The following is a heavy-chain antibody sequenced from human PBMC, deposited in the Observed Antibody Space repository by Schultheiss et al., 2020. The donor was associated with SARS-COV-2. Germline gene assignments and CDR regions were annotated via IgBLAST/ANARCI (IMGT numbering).Heavy chain of an antibody. CDR1: GGTFSSYA. Sequence: ASVKVSCKASGGTFSSYAISWVRQAPGQGLEWMGGIIPNSGGTNYAQKFQGWVTMTRDTSISTAYMELRSLRSDDTAVYYCARGGVWVDSSGYLDYWGQGTLVTVSS. CDR2: IIPNSGGT. D-gene: IGHD3-22*01. V-gene: IGHV1-2*04. CDR3: ARGGVWVDSSGYLDY. J-gene: IGHJ4*02.